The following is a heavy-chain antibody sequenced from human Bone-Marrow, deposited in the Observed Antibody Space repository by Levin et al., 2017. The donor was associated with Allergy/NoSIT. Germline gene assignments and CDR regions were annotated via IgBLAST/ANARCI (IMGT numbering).Heavy chain of an antibody. J-gene: IGHJ4*02. CDR3: VRENNLGY. CDR1: GFTFSSNW. V-gene: IGHV3-7*01. CDR2: IRRDGREK. Sequence: RTGGSLRLSCAASGFTFSSNWMSWVRQAPGKGLEWVANIRRDGREKNYVDSVKGRFTISRDNAKNSLYLQMNSLRPEDTAVYYCVRENNLGYWGQGTLVTVSS. D-gene: IGHD1/OR15-1a*01.